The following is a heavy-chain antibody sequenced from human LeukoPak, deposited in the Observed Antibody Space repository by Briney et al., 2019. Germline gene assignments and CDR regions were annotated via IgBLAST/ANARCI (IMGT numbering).Heavy chain of an antibody. CDR3: AKEDCSGGSCYSNAFDI. V-gene: IGHV3-30*18. CDR1: GFTFTAYG. J-gene: IGHJ3*02. D-gene: IGHD2-15*01. Sequence: GGSLRLSCAASGFTFTAYGMHWVRQAPGKGLEWLAVISFDGSGQYYADSVKGRFTISRDDSKNMLYLQMNSLRAEDTAVYYCAKEDCSGGSCYSNAFDIWGQGTMVTVSS. CDR2: ISFDGSGQ.